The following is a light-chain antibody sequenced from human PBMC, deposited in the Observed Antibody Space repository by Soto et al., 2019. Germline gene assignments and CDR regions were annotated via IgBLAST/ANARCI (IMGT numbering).Light chain of an antibody. V-gene: IGLV2-11*01. CDR3: CSYAGSPTYV. CDR1: SSDVGGYNY. J-gene: IGLJ1*01. CDR2: DVS. Sequence: QSALTQPRSVSGSPGQSVTISCTGTSSDVGGYNYVSWYQQHPGKAPKVMIYDVSERPSGVPDRFSGSKSSTSASLTTSGLQAQDETVYYCCSYAGSPTYVFGTGTKLTVL.